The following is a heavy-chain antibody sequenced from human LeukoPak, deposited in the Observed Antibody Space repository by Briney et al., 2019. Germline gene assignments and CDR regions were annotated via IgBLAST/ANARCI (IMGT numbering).Heavy chain of an antibody. CDR1: GFTFSSYS. Sequence: PGGSLRLSCAASGFTFSSYSMNWVRQAPGKGLEWVSYISSSSSTIYYADSVKGRFTISRDNAKNSLYLQMNSLRAEDTAVYYCASQVSGWLREEVDYWGQGTLVTVSS. CDR2: ISSSSSTI. V-gene: IGHV3-48*04. CDR3: ASQVSGWLREEVDY. J-gene: IGHJ4*02. D-gene: IGHD6-19*01.